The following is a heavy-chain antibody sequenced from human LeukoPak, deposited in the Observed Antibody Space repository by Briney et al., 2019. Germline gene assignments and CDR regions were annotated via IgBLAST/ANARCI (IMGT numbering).Heavy chain of an antibody. V-gene: IGHV3-74*01. CDR2: INLAGTTT. CDR1: GFTFSTYW. D-gene: IGHD6-19*01. Sequence: GGSLRLSCAASGFTFSTYWMHWVRQAPGKGLVWVSRINLAGTTTSYADSVKGRFIISRDNAKNTQYLQMNSLRAEDTAVYYCARFETVAAKPFEYWGQGALVTVSS. CDR3: ARFETVAAKPFEY. J-gene: IGHJ4*02.